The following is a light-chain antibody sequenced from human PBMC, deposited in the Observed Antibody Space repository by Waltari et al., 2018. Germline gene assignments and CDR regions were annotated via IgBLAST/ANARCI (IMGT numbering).Light chain of an antibody. CDR3: ASWDDSLNGHWV. CDR1: ASNIGGNL. V-gene: IGLV1-44*01. Sequence: QSVLTQPPSASGTPGQRVTISCSGSASNIGGNLVNWYQQPPGKAPKLLIYRSDQRPSGAPERFSGSKTGTSASLAISGLQSDDEADYFCASWDDSLNGHWVFGGGTKVTVL. CDR2: RSD. J-gene: IGLJ3*02.